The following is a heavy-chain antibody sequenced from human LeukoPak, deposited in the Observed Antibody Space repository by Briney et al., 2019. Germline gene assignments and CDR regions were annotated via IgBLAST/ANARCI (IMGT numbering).Heavy chain of an antibody. CDR1: GGSISSSSYY. V-gene: IGHV4-39*07. J-gene: IGHJ4*02. CDR3: ARAATPYYYDSSGHFDY. Sequence: SETLSLTCTVSGGSISSSSYYWGWIRQPPGKGLEWIGRIYYSGSTYYNPSLKSRVTISVDTSKNQFSLKLSSVTAADTAVYYCARAATPYYYDSSGHFDYWGQGTLVTVSS. D-gene: IGHD3-22*01. CDR2: IYYSGST.